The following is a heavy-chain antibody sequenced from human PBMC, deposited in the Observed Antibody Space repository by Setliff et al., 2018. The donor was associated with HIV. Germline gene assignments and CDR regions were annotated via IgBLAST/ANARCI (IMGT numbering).Heavy chain of an antibody. D-gene: IGHD1-1*01. CDR2: INWNSDFI. CDR1: GFTFDDFG. V-gene: IGHV3-20*04. J-gene: IGHJ4*02. Sequence: GGSLRLSCAASGFTFDDFGMSWVRQGPGKGLEWVSTINWNSDFIAYADSVKGRFTVARDNAKNTVYLQVDSLRPEDTAVYYCASARIPTGGTSTSCDYWGQGTLVTVSS. CDR3: ASARIPTGGTSTSCDY.